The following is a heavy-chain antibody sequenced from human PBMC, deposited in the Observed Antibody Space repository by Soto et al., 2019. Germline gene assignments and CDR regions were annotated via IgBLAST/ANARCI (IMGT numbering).Heavy chain of an antibody. CDR1: GFTFSSYA. V-gene: IGHV3-30-3*01. J-gene: IGHJ4*02. Sequence: GGSLRLSCAASGFTFSSYAMHWVRQAPGKGLEWVAVISYDGSNKYYADSVKGRFTISRDNSKNTLYLQMNSLRAEDTAVYYCARDFTEWPAFGSDYWGQGTLVTVSS. CDR3: ARDFTEWPAFGSDY. D-gene: IGHD2-8*01. CDR2: ISYDGSNK.